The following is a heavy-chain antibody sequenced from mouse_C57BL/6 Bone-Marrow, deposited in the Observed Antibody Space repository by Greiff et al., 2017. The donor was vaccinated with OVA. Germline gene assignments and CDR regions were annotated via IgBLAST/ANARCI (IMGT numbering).Heavy chain of an antibody. CDR2: IRSKSNNYAT. D-gene: IGHD2-5*01. V-gene: IGHV10-1*01. J-gene: IGHJ4*01. CDR1: GFSFNTYA. CDR3: VRAYSNYVLYAMDY. Sequence: EVQLVESGGGLVQPKGSLKLSCAASGFSFNTYAMNWVRQAPGKGLEWVARIRSKSNNYATYYADSVKDRFTISRDDSESMLYLQMNNLKTEVTAMYYCVRAYSNYVLYAMDYWGQGTSVTVSS.